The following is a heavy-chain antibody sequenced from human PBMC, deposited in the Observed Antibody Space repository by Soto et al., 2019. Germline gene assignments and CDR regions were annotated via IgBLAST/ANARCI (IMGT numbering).Heavy chain of an antibody. D-gene: IGHD2-2*01. Sequence: PGGSLRLSCAASGFTFSSYAMSWVRQAPGKGLEWVSAISGSGGSTYYADSVKGRFTISRDNSKNTLYLQMNSLRAEDTAVYYCAKARRPPDIVVVSAAPEDYYYYYGMDVWGHGTTVTVSS. CDR2: ISGSGGST. CDR1: GFTFSSYA. CDR3: AKARRPPDIVVVSAAPEDYYYYYGMDV. J-gene: IGHJ6*02. V-gene: IGHV3-23*01.